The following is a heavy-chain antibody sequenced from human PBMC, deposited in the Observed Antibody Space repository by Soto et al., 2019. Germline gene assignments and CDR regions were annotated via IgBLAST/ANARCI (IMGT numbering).Heavy chain of an antibody. CDR1: GFTFSSYG. Sequence: GGSLRLSCAASGFTFSSYGMHWVRQAPGKGLEWVAVISYDGSNKYYADSVKGRFTISRDNSKNTLYLQMNSLRAEDTAVYYCAKDLGYYYMDVWGKGTTVNV. J-gene: IGHJ6*03. V-gene: IGHV3-30*18. CDR3: AKDLGYYYMDV. CDR2: ISYDGSNK.